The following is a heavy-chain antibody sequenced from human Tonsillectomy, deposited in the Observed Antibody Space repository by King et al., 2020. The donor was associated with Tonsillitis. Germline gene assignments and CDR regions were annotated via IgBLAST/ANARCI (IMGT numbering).Heavy chain of an antibody. CDR1: GFIFSSHG. CDR3: AKARSGGNYYFYMDV. J-gene: IGHJ6*03. CDR2: ISYDGSKT. D-gene: IGHD6-6*01. Sequence: VQLVESGGGVVQPGRSLRLSCAASGFIFSSHGIHWVRQAPGKGLEWVAVISYDGSKTYYADSVKGRFTISRDNSKNTLYLEMNSLRGEDTAVYFCAKARSGGNYYFYMDVWGIGTTVTVSS. V-gene: IGHV3-30*18.